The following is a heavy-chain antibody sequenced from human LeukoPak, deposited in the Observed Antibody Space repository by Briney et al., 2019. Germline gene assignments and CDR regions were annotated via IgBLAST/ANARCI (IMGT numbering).Heavy chain of an antibody. D-gene: IGHD5-24*01. V-gene: IGHV4-59*08. CDR3: ARWLQNQLDY. CDR1: GGSISSYY. CDR2: IYSSEYT. J-gene: IGHJ4*02. Sequence: SETLSLTCTVSGGSISSYYWSWIRQPPGKGLEWIGYIYSSEYTNYNPSLKSRVTISVDTSKNQFSLRLSSVTAADTAVYYCARWLQNQLDYWGQGTLVTVSS.